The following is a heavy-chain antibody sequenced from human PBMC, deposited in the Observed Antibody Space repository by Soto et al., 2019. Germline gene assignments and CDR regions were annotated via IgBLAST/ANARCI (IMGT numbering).Heavy chain of an antibody. D-gene: IGHD6-25*01. CDR1: GFTFSSYA. CDR3: AKFFVETGGSSGWPWSFHY. Sequence: EVQLLESGGGLVQPGRSLRLSCAASGFTFSSYAMSGVRQAPGKGLEWVSAISGSGGTTYYADSVKGRFTISRDNSKNTLFLQMNSLRAEDTAVYYCAKFFVETGGSSGWPWSFHYWGQGTLVTVSS. CDR2: ISGSGGTT. V-gene: IGHV3-23*01. J-gene: IGHJ4*02.